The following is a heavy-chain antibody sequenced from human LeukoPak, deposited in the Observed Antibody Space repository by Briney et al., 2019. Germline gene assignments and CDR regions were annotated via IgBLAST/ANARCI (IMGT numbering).Heavy chain of an antibody. J-gene: IGHJ4*02. V-gene: IGHV4-39*01. CDR1: GGSISNSIYY. CDR2: IYSSGST. D-gene: IGHD3-9*01. CDR3: ARHDWRF. Sequence: SETLSLTCAVSGGSISNSIYYWAWLRQPPGKGLEWIGSIYSSGSTYYNPSLKRRVTISVDTSKNHFSLKLSSVTAADTVVYYCARHDWRFWGQGTLVTVSS.